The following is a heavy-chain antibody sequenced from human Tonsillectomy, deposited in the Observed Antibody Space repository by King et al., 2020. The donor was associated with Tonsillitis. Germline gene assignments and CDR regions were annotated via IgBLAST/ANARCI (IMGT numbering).Heavy chain of an antibody. V-gene: IGHV1-8*02. J-gene: IGHJ4*02. CDR3: ARLQRFLWFGRSPTRGFDY. Sequence: VQLVESGAEVKKPGASVKVSCKASGYTFTSYDINWVRQATGRGLEWMGRMNPNSGNTGYAQKVQGRVTMTRNTSISTAYMELSSLRSEDTGVYYCARLQRFLWFGRSPTRGFDYWGQGTLVTVSS. D-gene: IGHD3-10*01. CDR1: GYTFTSYD. CDR2: MNPNSGNT.